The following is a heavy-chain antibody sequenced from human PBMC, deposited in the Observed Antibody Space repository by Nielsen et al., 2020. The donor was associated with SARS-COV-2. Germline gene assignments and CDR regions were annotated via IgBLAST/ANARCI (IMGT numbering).Heavy chain of an antibody. CDR1: GFTFSSFW. V-gene: IGHV3-74*01. Sequence: GESLKISCAASGFTFSSFWIHWVRQAPGKGLVWVSRISSDGSSTSYADSVKGRFTISRDNAKNTLYLEMNSLRAEDTAVYYCARDRSAFDIWGQGTMVTVSS. CDR2: ISSDGSST. J-gene: IGHJ3*02. CDR3: ARDRSAFDI.